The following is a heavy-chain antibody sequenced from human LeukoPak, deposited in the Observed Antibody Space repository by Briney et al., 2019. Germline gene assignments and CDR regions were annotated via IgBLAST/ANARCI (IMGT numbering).Heavy chain of an antibody. D-gene: IGHD5-18*01. V-gene: IGHV3-48*04. J-gene: IGHJ6*03. CDR1: GFTFSSYT. CDR3: AKGSVEYSYGYYMDV. Sequence: GGSLRLSCAASGFTFSSYTMNWVRQAPGKGLEWVSYISSSSSTIYYADSVKGRFTISRDNAKNSLYLQMNSLTSEDMALYYCAKGSVEYSYGYYMDVWGKGTTVTVSS. CDR2: ISSSSSTI.